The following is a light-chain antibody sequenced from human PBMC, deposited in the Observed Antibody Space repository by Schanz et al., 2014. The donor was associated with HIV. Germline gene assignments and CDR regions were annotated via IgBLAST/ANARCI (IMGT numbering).Light chain of an antibody. J-gene: IGLJ2*01. CDR1: SSNIGAGYD. Sequence: QSVLTQPPSVSGAPGQRVTISCTGSSSNIGAGYDVHWYQQLPGTAPKLLIHDSRKRPSGIPDRFSGSKSGTSATLGITGLQTGDEADYYCGTWDSSLSAGYVIFGGGTKLTV. CDR2: DSR. V-gene: IGLV1-51*01. CDR3: GTWDSSLSAGYVI.